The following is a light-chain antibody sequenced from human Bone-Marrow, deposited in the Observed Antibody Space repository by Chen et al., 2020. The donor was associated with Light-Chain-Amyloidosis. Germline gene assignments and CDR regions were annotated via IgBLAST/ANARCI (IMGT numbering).Light chain of an antibody. CDR2: GDS. Sequence: SYVLTQPSSVSVAPGPAATNACGGNNIGSTSVHWYQQTTGQAPLLVVYGDSDRPSGIPERLSGSNSGNTATLTISRVEAGDEADYYCQVWDRSSDRPVFGGGTKLTVL. J-gene: IGLJ3*02. CDR1: NIGSTS. V-gene: IGLV3-21*02. CDR3: QVWDRSSDRPV.